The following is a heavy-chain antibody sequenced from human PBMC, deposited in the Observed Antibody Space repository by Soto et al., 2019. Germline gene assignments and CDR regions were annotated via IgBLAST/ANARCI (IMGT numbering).Heavy chain of an antibody. J-gene: IGHJ3*02. CDR1: GFTFSSYA. CDR3: VKEKKWELIIEVDAFDI. Sequence: GGSLRLSCSASGFTFSSYAMHWVRQAPGKGLEYVSAISSNGGSTYYADSVKGRFTISRDNSKNTLYLQMSSLRAEDTAVYYCVKEKKWELIIEVDAFDIWGQGTMVTVSS. D-gene: IGHD1-26*01. V-gene: IGHV3-64D*08. CDR2: ISSNGGST.